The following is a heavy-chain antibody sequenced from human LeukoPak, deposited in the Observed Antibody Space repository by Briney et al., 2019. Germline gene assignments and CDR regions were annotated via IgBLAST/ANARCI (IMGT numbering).Heavy chain of an antibody. CDR2: IYTSGST. CDR1: GRSISGYY. V-gene: IGHV4-4*07. J-gene: IGHJ4*02. Sequence: PSETLSLTCTVSGRSISGYYWSWIRQPAGKGLEWIGHIYTSGSTNYNPSLKSRVTMSVDTSKNQFSLKLSSVTAADTAVYYCVTVVAGGDWIDYWGQGNLVTVSS. D-gene: IGHD2-21*01. CDR3: VTVVAGGDWIDY.